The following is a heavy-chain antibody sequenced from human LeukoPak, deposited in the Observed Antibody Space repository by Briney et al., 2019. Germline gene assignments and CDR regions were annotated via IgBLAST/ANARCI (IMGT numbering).Heavy chain of an antibody. CDR2: ISGSGGST. V-gene: IGHV3-23*01. Sequence: PGGSLRLSCAASGFTFSSYAMSWVRQAPGKGLEWVSAISGSGGSTYYADSVKGRFTISRDNSKNTLYLQMNSLRAEDTAVYYCAKVLLPYYYDSSGPFDYWGQGTLVTVSS. CDR1: GFTFSSYA. J-gene: IGHJ4*02. D-gene: IGHD3-22*01. CDR3: AKVLLPYYYDSSGPFDY.